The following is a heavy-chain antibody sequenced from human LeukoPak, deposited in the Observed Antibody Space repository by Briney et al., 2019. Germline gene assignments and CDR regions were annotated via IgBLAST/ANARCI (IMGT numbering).Heavy chain of an antibody. D-gene: IGHD6-13*01. Sequence: SETLSLTCTVSGGSISSGGYYWSWIRQHPGKGLEWIGYIYYSGSTYYNPSLKSRVTITVNTSKNQFSLKLSSVTAADTAVYYCARDTAAATVDYWGQGTLVTVSS. CDR3: ARDTAAATVDY. V-gene: IGHV4-31*03. CDR1: GGSISSGGYY. J-gene: IGHJ4*02. CDR2: IYYSGST.